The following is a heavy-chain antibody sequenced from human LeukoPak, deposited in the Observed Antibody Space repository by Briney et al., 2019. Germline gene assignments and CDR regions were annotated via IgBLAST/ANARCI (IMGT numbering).Heavy chain of an antibody. CDR3: ARGSSGWYDY. CDR1: GYTFTAYY. J-gene: IGHJ4*02. CDR2: IIPIFGTA. V-gene: IGHV1-69*05. D-gene: IGHD6-19*01. Sequence: GASVKVSCKASGYTFTAYYMHWVRQAPGQGLEWMGGIIPIFGTANYAQKFQGRVTITTDESTSTAYMELSSLRSEDTAVYYCARGSSGWYDYWGQGTLVTVSS.